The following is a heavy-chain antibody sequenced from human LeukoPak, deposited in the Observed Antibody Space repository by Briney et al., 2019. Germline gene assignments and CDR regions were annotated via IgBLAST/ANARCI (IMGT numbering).Heavy chain of an antibody. D-gene: IGHD6-19*01. CDR3: ARGVAVAGGNWFDP. CDR2: SYYSGSP. V-gene: IGHV4-39*07. CDR1: GGSISSRSYY. J-gene: IGHJ5*02. Sequence: SETLSLTCTVSGGSISSRSYYWGWIRQPPGKGLEWIGSSYYSGSPHYNPSLKSRVAISVDTSKNQFSLRLSSVTAADTAVYYCARGVAVAGGNWFDPWGQGIVVTVSS.